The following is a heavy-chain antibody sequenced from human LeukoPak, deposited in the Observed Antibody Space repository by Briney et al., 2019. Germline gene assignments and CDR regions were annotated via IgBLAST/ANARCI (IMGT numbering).Heavy chain of an antibody. Sequence: GGSLRLSCAASGFTFSSYGMHWVRQAPGKGLEWVAVISYDGSNKYYADSVKGRFTISRDNSKNTLYLQMNSLRAEDTAVYYCAKLRDYYGSGDFDYWGQGTLVTVSS. D-gene: IGHD3-10*01. J-gene: IGHJ4*02. CDR1: GFTFSSYG. CDR3: AKLRDYYGSGDFDY. CDR2: ISYDGSNK. V-gene: IGHV3-30*18.